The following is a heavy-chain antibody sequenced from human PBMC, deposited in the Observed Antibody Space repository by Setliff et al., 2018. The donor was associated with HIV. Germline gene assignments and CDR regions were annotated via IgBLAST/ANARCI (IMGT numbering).Heavy chain of an antibody. CDR3: ARCGYYTSGTWFDT. D-gene: IGHD3-10*01. J-gene: IGHJ5*02. V-gene: IGHV1-2*02. CDR2: ISSNSGDT. Sequence: ASEKVSCKTAGYTFTAYFLQRVRQAPGPGLEWIGWISSNSGDTGIALKFQGRVTMTRDTSTSTTYLELDRLTYDDTAIYYCARCGYYTSGTWFDTWGQGTLVTVSS. CDR1: GYTFTAYF.